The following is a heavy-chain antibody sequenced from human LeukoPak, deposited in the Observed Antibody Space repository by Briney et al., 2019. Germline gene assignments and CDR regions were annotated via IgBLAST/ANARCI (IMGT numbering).Heavy chain of an antibody. Sequence: SETLSLTCTVSGDSITSSSYYWGWIRQPPGKGLEWIGTMYYTGTIYYNPSLKSRVTISVDTSKNQFSLSLSSVTAADTAVYYCARPIRNWGQGTLVTVSS. CDR1: GDSITSSSYY. J-gene: IGHJ4*02. V-gene: IGHV4-39*07. CDR2: MYYTGTI. CDR3: ARPIRN.